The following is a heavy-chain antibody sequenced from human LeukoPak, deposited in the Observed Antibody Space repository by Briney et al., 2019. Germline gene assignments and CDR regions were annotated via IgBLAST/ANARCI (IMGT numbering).Heavy chain of an antibody. D-gene: IGHD6-13*01. CDR2: IYYSGST. CDR1: GGSISSYY. CDR3: ALTYSSSWYNPGYFQH. Sequence: SQTLSLTCTVSGGSISSYYWSWIRQPPGKGLEWIGYIYYSGSTNYNPSLKSRVTISVDTSKNQFSLKLSSVTAADTAVYYCALTYSSSWYNPGYFQHWGQGTLVTVSS. J-gene: IGHJ1*01. V-gene: IGHV4-59*12.